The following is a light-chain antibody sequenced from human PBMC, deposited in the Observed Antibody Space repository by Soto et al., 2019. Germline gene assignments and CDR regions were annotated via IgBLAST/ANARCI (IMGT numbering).Light chain of an antibody. Sequence: TVFTQCAGTLSLSPGERATLSCRASQSLSSTYLAWCQQKPGQAPRLLIYGASTRATGIPDRFSGTGSGTDFTLTISRLEPEDFAVYYCQQFGYSPITFGQGTRLEIK. CDR1: QSLSSTY. CDR3: QQFGYSPIT. V-gene: IGKV3-20*01. J-gene: IGKJ5*01. CDR2: GAS.